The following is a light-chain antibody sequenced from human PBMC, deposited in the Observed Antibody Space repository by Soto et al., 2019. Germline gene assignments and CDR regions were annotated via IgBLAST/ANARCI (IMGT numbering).Light chain of an antibody. V-gene: IGKV3-11*01. CDR3: QQRSNWPIT. CDR1: QSVDIF. Sequence: EIVLTQSPATLSLSPGERATLSCRASQSVDIFLAWYQQKPGQAPRLLIYGASSRATGIPARFSGSGSGTDFALTISSLEPEDFAVYYCQQRSNWPITFGQGTRLEIK. J-gene: IGKJ5*01. CDR2: GAS.